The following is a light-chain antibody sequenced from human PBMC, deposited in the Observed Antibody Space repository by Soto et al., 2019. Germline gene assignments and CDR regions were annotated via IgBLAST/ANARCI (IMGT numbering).Light chain of an antibody. J-gene: IGKJ4*01. CDR3: QQYFNTPLT. CDR2: WAS. Sequence: DIVMTQSPESLAVSLGERATINCKSSQSVLYSSNNKNYLAWFQQKPGQPPKLLIYWASARASGVPDRFSGSGSGTDFTLTIISLQAEDVAVYYCQQYFNTPLTFGGGTKVEIK. V-gene: IGKV4-1*01. CDR1: QSVLYSSNNKNY.